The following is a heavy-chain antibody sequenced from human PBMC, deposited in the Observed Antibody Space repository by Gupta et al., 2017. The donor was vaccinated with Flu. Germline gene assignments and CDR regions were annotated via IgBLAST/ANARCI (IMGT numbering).Heavy chain of an antibody. CDR1: GGSIRSNY. CDR3: GRDYKSRPTRV. D-gene: IGHD3-10*01. CDR2: VYKTGTN. J-gene: IGHJ4*02. V-gene: IGHV4-59*01. Sequence: GGSIRSNYWSGVRQPPGKGMEWIGYVYKTGTNKEDPALKSRVTIAVDTAKPQLAMKMRCVKAADTAVYYGGRDYKSRPTRVWGQGTLVTVSS.